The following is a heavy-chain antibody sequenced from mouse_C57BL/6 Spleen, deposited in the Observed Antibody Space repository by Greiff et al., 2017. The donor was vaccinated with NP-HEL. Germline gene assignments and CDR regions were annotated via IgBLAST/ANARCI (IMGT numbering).Heavy chain of an antibody. V-gene: IGHV1-82*01. CDR1: GYAFSSSW. J-gene: IGHJ2*01. Sequence: QVQLQQSGPELVKPGASVKISCKASGYAFSSSWMNWVKQRPGKGLEWIGRIYPGDGGTNYNGKFKGKATLTADKSSSTAYMQLSSLTSEDSAVYFCARDYGSSFDYWGQGTTLTVSS. CDR2: IYPGDGGT. CDR3: ARDYGSSFDY. D-gene: IGHD1-1*01.